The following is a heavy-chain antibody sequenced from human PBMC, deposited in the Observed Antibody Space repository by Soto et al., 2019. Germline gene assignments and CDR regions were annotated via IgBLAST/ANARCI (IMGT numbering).Heavy chain of an antibody. Sequence: QVQLVQSGAEVKKPGSSVKVSCKASGGTFSSYAISWVRQAPGQGLEWMGGIIPIFGTANYAQKFQGRVTITADESTSTAYMALSSLRSEDTAVYYCARNGVVVVVAGTGYYYGMDVWGQGTTVTVSS. J-gene: IGHJ6*02. V-gene: IGHV1-69*19. CDR2: IIPIFGTA. CDR3: ARNGVVVVVAGTGYYYGMDV. CDR1: GGTFSSYA. D-gene: IGHD2-15*01.